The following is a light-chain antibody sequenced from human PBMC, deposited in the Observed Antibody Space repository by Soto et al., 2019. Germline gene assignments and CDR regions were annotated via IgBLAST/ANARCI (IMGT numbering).Light chain of an antibody. Sequence: QAVVTQPASVSGSPGQSITISCTGTTSDIGRFNYVSWYQHHPGKAPKLMIYDVSNRPSGLSNRFSGSKSGNTASLIISGLQAEDEADYYCASYTTSSTVVFGGGTKVTVL. CDR1: TSDIGRFNY. J-gene: IGLJ2*01. CDR2: DVS. V-gene: IGLV2-14*03. CDR3: ASYTTSSTVV.